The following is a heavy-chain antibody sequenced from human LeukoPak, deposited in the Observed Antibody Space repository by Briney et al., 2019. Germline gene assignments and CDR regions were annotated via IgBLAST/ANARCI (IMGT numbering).Heavy chain of an antibody. V-gene: IGHV1-69*13. CDR3: ARESLDSPDLTVTSDY. CDR2: IIPIFGAA. D-gene: IGHD4-17*01. J-gene: IGHJ4*02. CDR1: GGTFSSYA. Sequence: SVKVSCKASGGTFSSYAISWVRQAPGQGLEWMGGIIPIFGAANYAQKFQGRVTITADESTSTAYMELSSLRSEDTAVYYCARESLDSPDLTVTSDYWGQGTRVTVSS.